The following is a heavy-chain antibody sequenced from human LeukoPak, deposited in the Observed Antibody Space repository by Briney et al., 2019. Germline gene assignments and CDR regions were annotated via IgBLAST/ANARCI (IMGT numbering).Heavy chain of an antibody. CDR1: GFTFSSYG. CDR2: IWYDGSNK. D-gene: IGHD6-19*01. CDR3: ARDNQWLTDAFDI. Sequence: PGRSLRLSCAVSGFTFSSYGMHWVRQAPGKGLEWVAVIWYDGSNKYYADSVKGRFTISRDNSKNTLYLQMNSLRAEDTAVYYCARDNQWLTDAFDIWGQGTMVTVSS. V-gene: IGHV3-33*01. J-gene: IGHJ3*02.